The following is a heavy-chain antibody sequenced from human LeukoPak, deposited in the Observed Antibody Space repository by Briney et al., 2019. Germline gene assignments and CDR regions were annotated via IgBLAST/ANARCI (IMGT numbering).Heavy chain of an antibody. J-gene: IGHJ4*02. CDR3: AREGRGRRFDY. D-gene: IGHD3-10*01. CDR1: GGSISSGGYY. V-gene: IGHV4-30-2*01. CDR2: IYHSGST. Sequence: SETLSLTCTVSGGSISSGGYYWSWIRQPPGKGLEWIGYIYHSGSTYYNPSLKSRVTISVDRSKNQFSLKLSSVTAADTAVYYCAREGRGRRFDYWGQGTLVTVSS.